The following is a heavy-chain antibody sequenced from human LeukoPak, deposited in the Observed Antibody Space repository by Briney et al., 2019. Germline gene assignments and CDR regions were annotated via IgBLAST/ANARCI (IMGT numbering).Heavy chain of an antibody. J-gene: IGHJ5*02. D-gene: IGHD3-3*01. CDR2: ISAYNGNT. Sequence: ASVKVSCKASGYTFTSYGISWVRQAPGQGLEGMGRISAYNGNTNYVQKLQGRVTITTDTSTSTAYMALRSLRSDDTAVCYCARYSDFWSGRPAGLWFDPWGQGNLVTVSS. CDR1: GYTFTSYG. V-gene: IGHV1-18*01. CDR3: ARYSDFWSGRPAGLWFDP.